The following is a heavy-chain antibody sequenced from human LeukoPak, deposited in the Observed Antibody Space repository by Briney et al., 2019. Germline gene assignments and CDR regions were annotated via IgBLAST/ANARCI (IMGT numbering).Heavy chain of an antibody. CDR3: ARGALAQPFYYYMDV. V-gene: IGHV1-18*01. CDR1: GYTFTSNG. J-gene: IGHJ6*03. CDR2: ISGYNGNT. Sequence: ASVKVSCKASGYTFTSNGITWVRQAPGQGLEWMGRISGYNGNTNYAQKLQGRVTMTTDRSTSTAYMELRSLTSDDTAVYYCARGALAQPFYYYMDVWGKGTTVTVSS. D-gene: IGHD3-3*02.